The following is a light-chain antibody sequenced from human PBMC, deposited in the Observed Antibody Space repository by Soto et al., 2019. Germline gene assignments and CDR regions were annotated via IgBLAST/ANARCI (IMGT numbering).Light chain of an antibody. Sequence: DIQMTQSPSTLSASVGDRVTITCRASQSVSTWLAWYQQKPGRAPKLLIYKVSSLQNGVPSRFSGSGSGTEFTLTISSLQPEDFATYYCQQHHEYAAWTF. CDR3: QQHHEYAAWT. CDR2: KVS. J-gene: IGKJ1*01. CDR1: QSVSTW. V-gene: IGKV1-5*03.